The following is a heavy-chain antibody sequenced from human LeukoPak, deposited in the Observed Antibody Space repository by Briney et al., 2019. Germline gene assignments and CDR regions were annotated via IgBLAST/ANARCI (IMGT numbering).Heavy chain of an antibody. CDR3: ARLNEPAAPIPYYYYCGMDV. D-gene: IGHD2-2*01. CDR2: IWYDGSNK. Sequence: PGGPLRLSCAASGFTFSSYGMHWVRQAPGKGLEWVAVIWYDGSNKYYADSMKGRFTISRDNSKNTLYLQMNSLRAEDTAVYYCARLNEPAAPIPYYYYCGMDVWGQGTTVTVSS. CDR1: GFTFSSYG. J-gene: IGHJ6*02. V-gene: IGHV3-33*01.